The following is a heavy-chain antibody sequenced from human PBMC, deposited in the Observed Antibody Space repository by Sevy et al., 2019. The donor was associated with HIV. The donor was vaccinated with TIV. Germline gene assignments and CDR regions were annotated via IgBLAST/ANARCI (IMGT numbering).Heavy chain of an antibody. V-gene: IGHV3-7*01. CDR1: GFTFSSYW. J-gene: IGHJ4*02. D-gene: IGHD6-13*01. CDR3: VRAIGAAGSY. Sequence: GESLKISCEASGFTFSSYWMSWVRQAPGQGLGWVANIKEDGSVKYYVESVKGRFTISRDNAKNSVYLQMNSLRAEDAALYYCVRAIGAAGSYWGLGTLVTVSS. CDR2: IKEDGSVK.